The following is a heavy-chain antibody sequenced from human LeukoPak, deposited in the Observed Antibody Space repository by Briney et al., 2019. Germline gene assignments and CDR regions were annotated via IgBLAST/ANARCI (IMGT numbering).Heavy chain of an antibody. CDR1: GFTFSSYA. Sequence: GGSLRLSCAASGFTFSSYAIAWVRQAPGTGLEWVSSISSSSSYIYYADSVKGRFTISRDNAKNSLYLQMNSLRAEDTAVYYCARAEHYVDTAMLNGFDYWGQGTLVTVSS. CDR2: ISSSSSYI. CDR3: ARAEHYVDTAMLNGFDY. V-gene: IGHV3-21*01. D-gene: IGHD5-18*01. J-gene: IGHJ4*02.